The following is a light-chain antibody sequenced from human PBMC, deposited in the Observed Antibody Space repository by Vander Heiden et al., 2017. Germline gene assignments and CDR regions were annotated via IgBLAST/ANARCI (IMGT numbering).Light chain of an antibody. CDR2: DAS. CDR3: QQYDNRLALT. CDR1: QDISNY. Sequence: DIQMTQSPSSLSASVGDRVTITCQASQDISNYLNWYQQKPGKAPKLLIYDASNLETGVPSRFSGSGSGTDFTVTISSLQPEDIATYYCQQYDNRLALTFGGGTKVXIK. J-gene: IGKJ4*01. V-gene: IGKV1-33*01.